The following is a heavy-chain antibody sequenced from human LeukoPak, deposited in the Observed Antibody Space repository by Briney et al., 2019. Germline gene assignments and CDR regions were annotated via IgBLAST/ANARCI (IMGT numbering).Heavy chain of an antibody. V-gene: IGHV4-34*01. D-gene: IGHD3-10*01. J-gene: IGHJ4*02. CDR2: INHSGST. CDR3: AGASYYYGSGSYLRDY. CDR1: GGSFSGYY. Sequence: SETLSLTCAVYGGSFSGYYWSWIRHPPGKGLELIGEINHSGSTNYNPSLKSRVTISVDTSKNQFSLKLSSVTAADTAVYYCAGASYYYGSGSYLRDYWGQGTLVTVSS.